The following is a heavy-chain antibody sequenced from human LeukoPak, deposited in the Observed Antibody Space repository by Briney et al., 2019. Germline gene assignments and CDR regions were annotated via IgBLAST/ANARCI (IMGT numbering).Heavy chain of an antibody. J-gene: IGHJ4*02. CDR3: ARDSVILSLFDY. CDR1: GFTFSSYA. CDR2: ISGSGGST. Sequence: GGSLRLSCAASGFTFSSYAMNWVRQAPGKGLEWVSGISGSGGSTYYADSVKGRFTISRDNAKNSLYLQMNSLRAEDTAVYYCARDSVILSLFDYWGQGTLVTVSS. V-gene: IGHV3-23*01. D-gene: IGHD3-10*01.